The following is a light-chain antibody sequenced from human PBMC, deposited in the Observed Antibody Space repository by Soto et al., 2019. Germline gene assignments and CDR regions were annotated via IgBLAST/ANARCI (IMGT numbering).Light chain of an antibody. J-gene: IGKJ5*01. CDR1: QSVSSN. CDR2: GAS. CDR3: QQYNSWRIT. V-gene: IGKV3-15*01. Sequence: EIGRTQSPATLSVSPVERATLSCRASQSVSSNLAWYQQKPGQAPRLLIYGASTSATGSPARFSGSGSGTECTLTISSLQSEDFAVYYCQQYNSWRITFGQGTRLEIK.